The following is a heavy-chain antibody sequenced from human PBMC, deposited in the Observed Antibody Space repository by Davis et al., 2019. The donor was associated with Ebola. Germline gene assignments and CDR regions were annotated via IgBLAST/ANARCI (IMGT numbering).Heavy chain of an antibody. D-gene: IGHD1-26*01. V-gene: IGHV3-23*01. CDR1: GFIFRNYA. CDR2: ITGSGGSR. CDR3: AKEEWELGEGVFDI. J-gene: IGHJ3*02. Sequence: GGSLRLSCETSGFIFRNYAMSWVRQAPGKGLEWVSAITGSGGSRNYADSVKGRFTISRDNSKNKFYLLMNSLRAEDTAVYYCAKEEWELGEGVFDIWGQGTMVTVSS.